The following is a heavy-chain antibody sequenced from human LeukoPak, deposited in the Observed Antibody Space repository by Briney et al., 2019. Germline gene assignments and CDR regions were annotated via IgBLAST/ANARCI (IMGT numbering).Heavy chain of an antibody. V-gene: IGHV4-59*01. J-gene: IGHJ4*02. Sequence: SETLSLTCAVYGGSFSGYYWSWIRQPPGKGLEWIGYIYYSGSTNYNPSLKSRVTISVGTSKNQFSLKLSSVTAADTAVYYCAREGGDPSSLDYWGQGTLVTVSS. CDR1: GGSFSGYY. D-gene: IGHD2-21*01. CDR2: IYYSGST. CDR3: AREGGDPSSLDY.